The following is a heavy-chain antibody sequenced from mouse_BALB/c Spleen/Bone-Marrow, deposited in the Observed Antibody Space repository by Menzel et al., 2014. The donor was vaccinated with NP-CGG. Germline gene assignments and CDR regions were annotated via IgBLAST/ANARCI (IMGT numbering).Heavy chain of an antibody. Sequence: EVQLQQSGPELVKPGASVKVSCKASGYAFTNYNMYWVKQSHGKSLGWIGYNDPYSGGTNYNQKFKGKATLTVDKSSSTAYMHLNSLTSEDSAVYYCARLGTTAVPDYRGQGTTLTVSS. V-gene: IGHV1S135*01. J-gene: IGHJ2*01. CDR1: GYAFTNYN. CDR2: NDPYSGGT. CDR3: ARLGTTAVPDY. D-gene: IGHD1-1*01.